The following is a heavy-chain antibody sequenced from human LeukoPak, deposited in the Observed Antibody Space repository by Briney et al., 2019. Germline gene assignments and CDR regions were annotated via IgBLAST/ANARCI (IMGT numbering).Heavy chain of an antibody. D-gene: IGHD5-18*01. CDR3: ARRGGDSYGQETHYFDY. CDR1: GFIFSGYD. CDR2: IRYDGSKK. Sequence: GGSLRISCTASGFIFSGYDMHWVRQAPGKGLEWVAFIRYDGSKKFYADSVKGRFTISRDNSKNTPFLEVNGLRAVDTAVYYCARRGGDSYGQETHYFDYWGQGTLVTVSS. V-gene: IGHV3-30*02. J-gene: IGHJ4*02.